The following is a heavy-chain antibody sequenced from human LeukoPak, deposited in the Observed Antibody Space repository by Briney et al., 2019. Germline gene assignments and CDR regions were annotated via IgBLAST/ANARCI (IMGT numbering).Heavy chain of an antibody. V-gene: IGHV1-18*01. CDR1: GYTFTSYG. CDR3: ARVGYSGYDWEWYFDY. Sequence: ASVKVSCKASGYTFTSYGISWVRQAPRQGLEWMGWISAYNGNTNYAQKLQGRVTMTTDTSTSTAYMELRSLRSDDTAVYYCARVGYSGYDWEWYFDYWGQGTLVTVSS. J-gene: IGHJ4*02. CDR2: ISAYNGNT. D-gene: IGHD5-12*01.